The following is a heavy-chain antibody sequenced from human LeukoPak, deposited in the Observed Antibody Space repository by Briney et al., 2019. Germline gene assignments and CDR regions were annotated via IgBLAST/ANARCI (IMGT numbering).Heavy chain of an antibody. CDR2: ISYDGSNK. CDR1: GFTFSNYG. CDR3: VKYYYGSGSNDY. D-gene: IGHD3-10*01. Sequence: GGSLRLSCVASGFTFSNYGMHWVRQAPGKGLEWVAVISYDGSNKYYADSVKGRFIISRDNSKNTLYLQMNSLRAEDTAVYYCVKYYYGSGSNDYWGQGTLVTVSS. V-gene: IGHV3-30*18. J-gene: IGHJ4*02.